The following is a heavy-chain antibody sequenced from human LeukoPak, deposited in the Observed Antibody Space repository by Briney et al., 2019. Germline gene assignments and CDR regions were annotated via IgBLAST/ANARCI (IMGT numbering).Heavy chain of an antibody. Sequence: SVKVSCKASGGTFSSYAISWVRQAPGQGLEWMGGIIPIFGTANYAQKFQGRVTITTDESTSTAYMELSSLRAEDTAVYYCARTSIVGARFDPWGQGTLVTVSS. CDR2: IIPIFGTA. V-gene: IGHV1-69*05. J-gene: IGHJ5*02. D-gene: IGHD1-26*01. CDR1: GGTFSSYA. CDR3: ARTSIVGARFDP.